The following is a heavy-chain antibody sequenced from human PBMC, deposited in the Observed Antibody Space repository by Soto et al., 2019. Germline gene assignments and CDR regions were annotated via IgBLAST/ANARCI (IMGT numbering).Heavy chain of an antibody. CDR2: IYYSGNT. J-gene: IGHJ4*02. CDR1: GGSISSSSYY. CDR3: ARDLAAAGTPLFDF. V-gene: IGHV4-39*07. D-gene: IGHD6-13*01. Sequence: SETLSLTCTVSGGSISSSSYYWGWIRQPPGKGLEWIGSIYYSGNTNYNPSLKSRVTISVDTSEKQFSLKLSSVTAADTAVYYCARDLAAAGTPLFDFWGQGTLVTVSS.